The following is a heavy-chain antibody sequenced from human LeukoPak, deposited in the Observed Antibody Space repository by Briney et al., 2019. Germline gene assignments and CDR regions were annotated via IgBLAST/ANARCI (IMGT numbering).Heavy chain of an antibody. CDR1: GFAFSSCA. D-gene: IGHD1-26*01. CDR3: ANGLAASGNFLLRDYYYFIDV. CDR2: INGNGAAT. V-gene: IGHV3-23*01. J-gene: IGHJ6*03. Sequence: GGSLRLSCAASGFAFSSCAMHWVRQAPGKGLEWVSTINGNGAATYYADSFKGRFLISRDDSKSTVYLRMNKLRVEDSGLYYCANGLAASGNFLLRDYYYFIDVWGKGTTVIVS.